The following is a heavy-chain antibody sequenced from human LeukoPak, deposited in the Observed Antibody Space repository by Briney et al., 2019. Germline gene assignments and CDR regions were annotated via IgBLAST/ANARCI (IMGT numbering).Heavy chain of an antibody. CDR1: GGSISSGSYY. CDR3: ARDRARGVVVVPAAMFGFDP. Sequence: SETLSLTCTVSGGSISSGSYYWSWIRQPAGKGLEWIGRIYTSGSTNYNPSLKSRVTISVDTSKNQFSLKLSSVTAADTAVYYCARDRARGVVVVPAAMFGFDPWGQGTLVTVSS. V-gene: IGHV4-61*02. J-gene: IGHJ5*02. CDR2: IYTSGST. D-gene: IGHD2-2*01.